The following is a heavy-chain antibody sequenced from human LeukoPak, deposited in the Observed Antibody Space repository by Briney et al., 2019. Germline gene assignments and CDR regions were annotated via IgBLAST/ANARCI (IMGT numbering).Heavy chain of an antibody. V-gene: IGHV1-18*01. CDR1: GYTFTSYG. Sequence: GASVKVSCKASGYTFTSYGISWVREAPGQGLEWMGWISGYNGNTNYAQKLQGRVTMTTDTSTSTAYMELRSLRSDDTAVYYCARGLSIAVAGQGGYWGQGTLVTVSS. CDR3: ARGLSIAVAGQGGY. J-gene: IGHJ4*02. CDR2: ISGYNGNT. D-gene: IGHD6-19*01.